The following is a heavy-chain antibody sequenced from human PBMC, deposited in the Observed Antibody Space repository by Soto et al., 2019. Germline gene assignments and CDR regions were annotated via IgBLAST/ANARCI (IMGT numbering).Heavy chain of an antibody. CDR2: IYYSGST. J-gene: IGHJ6*03. V-gene: IGHV4-59*01. CDR3: ARDRSCSSTSGYNMDV. D-gene: IGHD2-2*02. CDR1: GGSISSYY. Sequence: SETLSLTCTVSGGSISSYYWSWIRQPPGKGLEWIGYIYYSGSTNYNPSLKSRVTISVDTSKNQFSLKLSSVTAADTAVYYCARDRSCSSTSGYNMDVWGKGTTVTVSS.